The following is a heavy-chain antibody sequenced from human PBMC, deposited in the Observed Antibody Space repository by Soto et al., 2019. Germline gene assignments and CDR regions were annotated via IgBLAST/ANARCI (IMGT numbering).Heavy chain of an antibody. Sequence: QVQLVQSGAEVKKPGSSVKVSCKASGGTFSSYAISWVRQAPGQGLEWMGGIIPIFGTANYAQKFQGRVTITADESTSTAYMELSSLRSEDTAVYYCARDSLALWVRGVISYYYYGMDVWGQGTTVTVSS. V-gene: IGHV1-69*01. D-gene: IGHD3-10*01. CDR2: IIPIFGTA. CDR3: ARDSLALWVRGVISYYYYGMDV. CDR1: GGTFSSYA. J-gene: IGHJ6*02.